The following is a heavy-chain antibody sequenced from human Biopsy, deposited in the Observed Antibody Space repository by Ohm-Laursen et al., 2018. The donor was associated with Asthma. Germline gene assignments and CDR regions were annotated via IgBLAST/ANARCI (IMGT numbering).Heavy chain of an antibody. Sequence: TLSLTCTVPGGSISSGGYYWSWIRQHPGKGLEWIGYIYYSGSTYYNPSLKSRVTISVDTSKNQFSLKLSPVTAADTAVYYCARGPPVDREDWGQGTLVTVSS. CDR1: GGSISSGGYY. CDR2: IYYSGST. J-gene: IGHJ4*02. CDR3: ARGPPVDRED. D-gene: IGHD5-24*01. V-gene: IGHV4-31*03.